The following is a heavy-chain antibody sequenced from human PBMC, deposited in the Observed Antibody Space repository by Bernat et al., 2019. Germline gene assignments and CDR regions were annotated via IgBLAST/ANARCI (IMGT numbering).Heavy chain of an antibody. J-gene: IGHJ4*02. CDR2: ISYDGSNK. V-gene: IGHV3-30-3*01. Sequence: QVQLVESGGGVVQPGRSLRLSCAASGFTFSSYAMHWVRQAPGKGLEWVAVISYDGSNKYYADSVKGRFTISRDNSKNTLYLQMNSLRAEDTAVYYCARDYLTAHIISLGYFDYWGQGTLVTVSS. D-gene: IGHD3-9*01. CDR1: GFTFSSYA. CDR3: ARDYLTAHIISLGYFDY.